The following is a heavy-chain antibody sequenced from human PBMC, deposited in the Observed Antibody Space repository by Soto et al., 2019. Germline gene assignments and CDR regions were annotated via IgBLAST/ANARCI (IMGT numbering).Heavy chain of an antibody. D-gene: IGHD4-17*01. CDR1: GFTFSTYA. CDR2: ISGSGGTT. Sequence: EVQLLESGGGLVQPGGSLRLSCAASGFTFSTYAMSWVRQAQGKGLEWVSSISGSGGTTYYADSVKGRFTSSRDKSKNSLFVQMNSLRVEDTALYYCAKGGTTVVTDFDYWGHGALVTVSS. J-gene: IGHJ4*01. CDR3: AKGGTTVVTDFDY. V-gene: IGHV3-23*01.